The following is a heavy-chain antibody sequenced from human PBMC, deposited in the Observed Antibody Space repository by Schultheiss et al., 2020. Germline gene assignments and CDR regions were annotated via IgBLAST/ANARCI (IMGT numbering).Heavy chain of an antibody. CDR1: GFTVSSNY. V-gene: IGHV3-66*03. D-gene: IGHD1-20*01. CDR2: IYSCGST. CDR3: VTEGIPGNYDY. Sequence: GGSLRLSCAASGFTVSSNYMSWVRQAPGKGLEWVSVIYSCGSTYYADSVKGRFTISRDNSKNTLYLQMNSLRAEDTAVYYCVTEGIPGNYDYWGQGTLVTVSS. J-gene: IGHJ4*02.